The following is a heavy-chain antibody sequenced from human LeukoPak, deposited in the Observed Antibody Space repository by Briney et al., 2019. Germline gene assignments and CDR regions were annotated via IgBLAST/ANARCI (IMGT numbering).Heavy chain of an antibody. Sequence: SQTLSLTCAISGDTVSSNSAAWNWIRQSPSRGVEWLGRTYYRSNWYNDYAVSVKNRITINPDTSKYQFSLQLNSVTPEDTAVYYCARAIHFDKTFDYWGQGTLVTVSS. J-gene: IGHJ4*02. CDR3: ARAIHFDKTFDY. CDR1: GDTVSSNSAA. D-gene: IGHD3-22*01. CDR2: TYYRSNWYN. V-gene: IGHV6-1*01.